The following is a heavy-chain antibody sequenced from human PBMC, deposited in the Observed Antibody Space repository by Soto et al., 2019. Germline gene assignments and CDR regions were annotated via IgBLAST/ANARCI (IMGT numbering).Heavy chain of an antibody. Sequence: GGSLRLSCAASGFTFSSYAMSWVRQAPGKGLEWVSAISGSGGSTYYADSVKGRFTISRDNAKNSLYLQMNSLRAEDTAVYYCARKGSKFNYGGNPGWFDPWGQGTLVTVSS. CDR3: ARKGSKFNYGGNPGWFDP. V-gene: IGHV3-23*01. D-gene: IGHD4-17*01. CDR1: GFTFSSYA. CDR2: ISGSGGST. J-gene: IGHJ5*02.